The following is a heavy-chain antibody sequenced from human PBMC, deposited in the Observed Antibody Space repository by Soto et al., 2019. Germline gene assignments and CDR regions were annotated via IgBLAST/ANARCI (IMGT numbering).Heavy chain of an antibody. J-gene: IGHJ4*02. CDR2: ISSSSSTI. CDR1: GFTFSSYS. D-gene: IGHD3-10*01. Sequence: GGSLRLSCAASGFTFSSYSMNWVRQAPGKGLEWVSYISSSSSTIYYADSVKGRFTISRDNAKNSLYLQMNSLRAEDTAVYYCARDYYGSGSPYYFDYWGQGTLVTVSS. V-gene: IGHV3-48*01. CDR3: ARDYYGSGSPYYFDY.